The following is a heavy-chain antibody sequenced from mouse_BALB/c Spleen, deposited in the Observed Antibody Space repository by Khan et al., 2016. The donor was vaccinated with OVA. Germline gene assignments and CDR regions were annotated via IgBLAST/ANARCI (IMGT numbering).Heavy chain of an antibody. Sequence: EVELVESGGDLVKPGGSLKLSCAASGFTFSNYGMSWVRQTPDNRLEWVATITNGGCYTYYPASVRGRFTISSANAKNTLYLQMSSLKADATAMYYCARRGYDGAWFAYWGQGTLVTVSA. CDR2: ITNGGCYT. CDR3: ARRGYDGAWFAY. V-gene: IGHV5-6*01. J-gene: IGHJ3*01. CDR1: GFTFSNYG. D-gene: IGHD2-2*01.